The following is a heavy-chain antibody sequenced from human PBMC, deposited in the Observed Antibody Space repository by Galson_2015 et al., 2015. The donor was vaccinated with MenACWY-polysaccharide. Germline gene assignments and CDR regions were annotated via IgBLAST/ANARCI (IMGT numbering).Heavy chain of an antibody. CDR2: TYYRSNWSS. D-gene: IGHD6-25*01. Sequence: CAISGDSVSSNTAAWNWIRQSPSRGLEWLGRTYYRSNWSSDYALSVRGRITINADTSKNQFSLQLNSVTPEDTAVYYCVRGGSAAARLFDHWVQGTLVTVSS. CDR3: VRGGSAAARLFDH. J-gene: IGHJ5*02. V-gene: IGHV6-1*01. CDR1: GDSVSSNTAA.